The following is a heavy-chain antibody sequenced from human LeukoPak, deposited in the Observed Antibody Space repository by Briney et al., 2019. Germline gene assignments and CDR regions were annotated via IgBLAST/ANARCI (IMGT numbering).Heavy chain of an antibody. V-gene: IGHV1-18*01. Sequence: ASVKVSCKASGYTFTSYGISWVRQAPGQGLEWMGWISAYNGNTNYAQKFQGRVTITADKSTSTAYMELSSLRSEDTAVYYCARDRYCSSTSCYRRAPTWGQGTLVTVSS. D-gene: IGHD2-2*02. CDR3: ARDRYCSSTSCYRRAPT. CDR1: GYTFTSYG. J-gene: IGHJ5*02. CDR2: ISAYNGNT.